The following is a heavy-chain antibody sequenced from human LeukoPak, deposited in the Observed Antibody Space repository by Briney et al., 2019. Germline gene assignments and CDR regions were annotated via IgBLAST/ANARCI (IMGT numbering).Heavy chain of an antibody. CDR1: GFTFSSYA. J-gene: IGHJ2*01. CDR2: ISGSGGST. Sequence: GGSLRLSCAASGFTFSSYAMSWVRQAPGKGLEWVSAISGSGGSTYYADSVKGRFTISRDNSKNTLYLQMNSLRAEDTAVYYCAKDPPYYYDSSGYYYDRHWYFDLWGRGTLVTVSS. D-gene: IGHD3-22*01. V-gene: IGHV3-23*01. CDR3: AKDPPYYYDSSGYYYDRHWYFDL.